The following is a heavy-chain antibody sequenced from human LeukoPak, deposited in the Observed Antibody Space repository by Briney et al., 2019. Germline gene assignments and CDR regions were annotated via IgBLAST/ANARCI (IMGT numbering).Heavy chain of an antibody. Sequence: GGSLRLSCAASGFTVSSDYMSWVRQAPGKGLEWVSVIYSGGSTYYADSVKGRFTISRDNAKNSLSLQMNSLRAEDTAVYYCARVGIEQKLDYWGQGTLVTVSS. CDR1: GFTVSSDY. CDR3: ARVGIEQKLDY. V-gene: IGHV3-53*01. CDR2: IYSGGST. J-gene: IGHJ4*02. D-gene: IGHD6-13*01.